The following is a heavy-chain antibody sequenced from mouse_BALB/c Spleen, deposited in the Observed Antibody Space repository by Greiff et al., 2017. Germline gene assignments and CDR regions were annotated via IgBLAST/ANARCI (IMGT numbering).Heavy chain of an antibody. Sequence: DVKLVESGGGLVKPGGSLKLSCAASGFTFSSYAMSWVRQSPEKRLEWVAEISSGGSYTYYPDTVTGRFTISRDNAKNTLYLEMSSLRSEDTAMYYCARGANWDFAMDYWGQGTSVTVSS. CDR3: ARGANWDFAMDY. D-gene: IGHD4-1*01. V-gene: IGHV5-9-4*01. CDR2: ISSGGSYT. J-gene: IGHJ4*01. CDR1: GFTFSSYA.